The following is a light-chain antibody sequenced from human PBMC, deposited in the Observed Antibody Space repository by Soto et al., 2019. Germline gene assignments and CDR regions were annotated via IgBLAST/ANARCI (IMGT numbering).Light chain of an antibody. V-gene: IGKV3-11*01. Sequence: EIVLTQSPATLSLSPGERATLSCRASQSVSSYLAWYQQKPGQPPRLLIYDASNRATGITARFSGSGSGTDFTLTISSIEPEDFAVYYCQQRSNWPPNMYTFGQGTKLEIK. J-gene: IGKJ2*01. CDR3: QQRSNWPPNMYT. CDR2: DAS. CDR1: QSVSSY.